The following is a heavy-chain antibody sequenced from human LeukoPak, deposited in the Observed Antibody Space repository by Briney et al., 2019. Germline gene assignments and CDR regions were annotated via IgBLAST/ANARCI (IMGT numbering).Heavy chain of an antibody. Sequence: GGSLRLSCAASGFTFSNYGMSWVRQAPGKGLEWVSSISGSGDSTYYADSVKGRFTISRDNSKNTLYLQMNSLRAEDTAVYYCAKSGSTTIYYYMDVWGKGTTVTVSS. J-gene: IGHJ6*03. V-gene: IGHV3-23*01. D-gene: IGHD2-2*01. CDR1: GFTFSNYG. CDR2: ISGSGDST. CDR3: AKSGSTTIYYYMDV.